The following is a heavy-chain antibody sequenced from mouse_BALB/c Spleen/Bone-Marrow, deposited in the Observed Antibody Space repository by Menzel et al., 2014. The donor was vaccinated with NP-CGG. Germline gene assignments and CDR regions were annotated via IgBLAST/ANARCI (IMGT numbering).Heavy chain of an antibody. CDR3: ARSRFPDYGSSPFDY. V-gene: IGHV5-17*02. Sequence: DVKLVEPGGGLVQPGGSRKLSCAASGFTFSSFGMHWVRQAPEKGLEWVAYISSGSSTIYYADTVKGRFTISRDNPKNILFLQMTSLRSEDTAMYYCARSRFPDYGSSPFDYWGQGTTLTVSS. CDR2: ISSGSSTI. D-gene: IGHD1-1*01. CDR1: GFTFSSFG. J-gene: IGHJ2*01.